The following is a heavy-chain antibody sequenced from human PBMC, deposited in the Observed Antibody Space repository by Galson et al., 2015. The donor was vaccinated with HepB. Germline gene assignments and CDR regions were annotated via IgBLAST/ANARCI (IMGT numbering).Heavy chain of an antibody. V-gene: IGHV3-30*18. Sequence: SLRLSCAASGFTFSSYDMHWVRQAPGKGLEWVAVISYDGSNKYYADSVKGRFTISRDNSKNTLYLQMNSLRAEDTAVYYCAKVWFGELFGAFDIWGQGTMVTVSS. CDR1: GFTFSSYD. CDR3: AKVWFGELFGAFDI. J-gene: IGHJ3*02. D-gene: IGHD3-10*01. CDR2: ISYDGSNK.